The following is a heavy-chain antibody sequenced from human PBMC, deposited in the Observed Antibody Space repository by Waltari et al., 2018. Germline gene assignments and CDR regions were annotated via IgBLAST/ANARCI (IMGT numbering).Heavy chain of an antibody. Sequence: QVQLVQSGAEVKKPGASVKVSCKASGYTFTGYYMHWVRQPPGQGLEWMGRINPNSGGTNYAQKFQGRVTMTRDTSISTAYMELSRLRSDDTAVYYCARVPLLWFGELFGIFDYWGQGTLVTVSS. D-gene: IGHD3-10*01. CDR2: INPNSGGT. V-gene: IGHV1-2*06. J-gene: IGHJ4*02. CDR3: ARVPLLWFGELFGIFDY. CDR1: GYTFTGYY.